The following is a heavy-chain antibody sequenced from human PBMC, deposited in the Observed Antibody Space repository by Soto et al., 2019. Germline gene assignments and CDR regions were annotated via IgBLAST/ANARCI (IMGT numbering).Heavy chain of an antibody. CDR3: ARGGSGIVSLTGAFDI. V-gene: IGHV3-48*02. D-gene: IGHD2-15*01. CDR2: ISSSSSTI. J-gene: IGHJ3*02. Sequence: GGSLRLSCAASGFTFSSYSMNWVRQAPGKGLEWVSYISSSSSTIYYADSVKGRFTISRDNAKNSLYLQMNSLRDEDTAVYYSARGGSGIVSLTGAFDIWGQGTMVTVSS. CDR1: GFTFSSYS.